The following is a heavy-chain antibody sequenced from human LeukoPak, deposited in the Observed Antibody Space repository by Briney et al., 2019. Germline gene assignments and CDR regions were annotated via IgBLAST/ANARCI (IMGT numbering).Heavy chain of an antibody. J-gene: IGHJ4*02. Sequence: PGGSLRLSCAASGFTFSSQWMHWVRQAPGKGLVWVSYISSSGSTYYADSVKGRFTISRDNSKNTLYLQMNSLRAEDTAVYYCASGGAPAGYWGQGTLVIVSS. CDR1: GFTFSSQW. CDR3: ASGGAPAGY. D-gene: IGHD6-25*01. V-gene: IGHV3-74*01. CDR2: ISSSGST.